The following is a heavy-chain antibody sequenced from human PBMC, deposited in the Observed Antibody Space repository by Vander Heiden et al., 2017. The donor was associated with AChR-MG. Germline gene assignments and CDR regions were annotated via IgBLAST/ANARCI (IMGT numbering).Heavy chain of an antibody. Sequence: QVQLQESGPGLVKPSETLSLTCTVSGGSISSSYWSWSPQPAGKGLGWIWGIYTSGSTNYNPSLKSRVTMSVDTSKNQFSLKLSSVTAADTAVYYCARGGCSGGSCYQLGWFDPWGQGTLVTVSS. CDR1: GGSISSSY. V-gene: IGHV4-4*07. CDR3: ARGGCSGGSCYQLGWFDP. CDR2: IYTSGST. D-gene: IGHD2-15*01. J-gene: IGHJ5*02.